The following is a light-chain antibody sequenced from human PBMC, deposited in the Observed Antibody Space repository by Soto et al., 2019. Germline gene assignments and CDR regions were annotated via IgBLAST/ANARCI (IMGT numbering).Light chain of an antibody. CDR3: SSYTSSSTCA. Sequence: QSALTQPASVSGSPGQSITISCTGTSSDVGDYNYVSWYQQHPGKAPKLMIYDVSNRPSGVSNRFSGSKSGNTASLTISGLQAEDEADYYCSSYTSSSTCAFGTGTKVTVL. CDR2: DVS. CDR1: SSDVGDYNY. J-gene: IGLJ1*01. V-gene: IGLV2-14*01.